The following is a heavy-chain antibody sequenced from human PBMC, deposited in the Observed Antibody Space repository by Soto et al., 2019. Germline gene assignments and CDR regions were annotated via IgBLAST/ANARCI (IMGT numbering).Heavy chain of an antibody. J-gene: IGHJ5*02. Sequence: QVQLVQSGAEVKKPGSSVKVSCKASGGTFSSYAISWVRQAPGQGLEWMGGLIPIFGTAKYAQKFQSRVTITADESTRTSDVELSSLRSEDTAVYYCARSSLRKLDCTNGVCYRHWFEPWGQRTLVTVAS. CDR2: LIPIFGTA. CDR3: ARSSLRKLDCTNGVCYRHWFEP. CDR1: GGTFSSYA. D-gene: IGHD2-8*01. V-gene: IGHV1-69*12.